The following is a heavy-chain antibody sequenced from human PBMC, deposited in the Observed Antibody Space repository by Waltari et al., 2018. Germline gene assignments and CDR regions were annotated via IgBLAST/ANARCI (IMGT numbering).Heavy chain of an antibody. D-gene: IGHD1-26*01. CDR2: ISAYNGNT. V-gene: IGHV1-18*01. CDR1: GYTFTCYF. CDR3: AREGLVGTDAEYFQH. J-gene: IGHJ1*01. Sequence: QLVQSGAAMKHPGASVKVSCKASGYTFTCYFTTWVRQAPGQGLEWMGWISAYNGNTKYAQKFQGRVTMTTDTSTRTAYMELGSLRSDDTAVYYCAREGLVGTDAEYFQHWGQGTLVTVSS.